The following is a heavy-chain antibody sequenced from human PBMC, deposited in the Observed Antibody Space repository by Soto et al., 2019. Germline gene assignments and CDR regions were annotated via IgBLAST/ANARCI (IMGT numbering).Heavy chain of an antibody. CDR2: IWYDGSNK. Sequence: GGSLRLSCAASGFTFSSYGMHWVRQAPGKGLAWVAVIWYDGSNKYYADSVKGRFTISRDNSKNTLYLQMNSLRAEDTAVYYCARDGGTAPISYYYYGMDVWGQGTTVTVSS. D-gene: IGHD5-18*01. CDR3: ARDGGTAPISYYYYGMDV. CDR1: GFTFSSYG. J-gene: IGHJ6*02. V-gene: IGHV3-33*08.